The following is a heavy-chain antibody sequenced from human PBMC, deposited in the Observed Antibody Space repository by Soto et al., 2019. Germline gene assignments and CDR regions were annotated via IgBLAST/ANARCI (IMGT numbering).Heavy chain of an antibody. J-gene: IGHJ4*02. Sequence: ETLSLTCTVSGGSLTTYYWSWIRQPPGKRLEWIGYIHSSGSATYNPSLKSRVTMSVDTSKNQFSLRLSSVTAADAAVYYCARGGWSLAYWGQGTLVTVSS. CDR1: GGSLTTYY. CDR2: IHSSGSA. V-gene: IGHV4-59*01. CDR3: ARGGWSLAY.